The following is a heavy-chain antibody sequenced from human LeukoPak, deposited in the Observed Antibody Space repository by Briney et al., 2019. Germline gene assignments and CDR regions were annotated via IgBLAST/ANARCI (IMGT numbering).Heavy chain of an antibody. Sequence: SETLSLTCTVSGGSISSYYWSWIRQPAGKGLEWIERIYTNGSTNYNPSLKSRVTMSVDTSKNQFSLKLSSVTAADTAVYYCARHENDPDFDNWFDPWGQGTLVTVSS. CDR2: IYTNGST. D-gene: IGHD1-1*01. CDR3: ARHENDPDFDNWFDP. CDR1: GGSISSYY. V-gene: IGHV4-4*07. J-gene: IGHJ5*02.